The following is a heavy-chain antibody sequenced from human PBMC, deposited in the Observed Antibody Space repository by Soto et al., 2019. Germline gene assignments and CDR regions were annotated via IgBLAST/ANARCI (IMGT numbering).Heavy chain of an antibody. CDR3: ARRLGYYYGSGNYKGVTFDI. CDR2: IYWDDDK. CDR1: GFSLGASGVG. J-gene: IGHJ3*02. D-gene: IGHD3-10*01. V-gene: IGHV2-5*02. Sequence: SGPTLVNPTQTLTLTCTFSGFSLGASGVGVGWIRQPPGKALEWLAVIYWDDDKRYSPSLKSRLTITKDTSKNQVLLTMTNMDPADTATYYCARRLGYYYGSGNYKGVTFDIWGQGTMVTVSS.